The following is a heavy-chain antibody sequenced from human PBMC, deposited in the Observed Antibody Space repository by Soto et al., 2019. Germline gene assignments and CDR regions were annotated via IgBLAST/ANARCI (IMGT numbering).Heavy chain of an antibody. CDR1: GFTSSARA. J-gene: IGHJ6*03. Sequence: PVESLKRSYVTSGFTSSARAIVWVRQAPGKGLEYVSVISSNGVGTYYANSVQGRFTISRDNSKNTVYLQMGSLRPEDMAVYYCARRARPDFYYMDVWGKGT. V-gene: IGHV3-64*01. CDR2: ISSNGVGT. CDR3: ARRARPDFYYMDV. D-gene: IGHD6-6*01.